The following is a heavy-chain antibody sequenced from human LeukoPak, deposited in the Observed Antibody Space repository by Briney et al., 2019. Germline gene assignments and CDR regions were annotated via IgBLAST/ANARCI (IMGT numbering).Heavy chain of an antibody. CDR2: ISSSSYI. Sequence: GGSLRLSCAASGLTFSSYSMNWVRQAPGKGLEWVSSISSSSYIYYADSVKGRFTISRDNAKNSLYLQMNSLRAEDTAVYYCASGLYSSSWLEYFQHWGQGTLVTVSS. D-gene: IGHD6-13*01. CDR1: GLTFSSYS. V-gene: IGHV3-21*01. J-gene: IGHJ1*01. CDR3: ASGLYSSSWLEYFQH.